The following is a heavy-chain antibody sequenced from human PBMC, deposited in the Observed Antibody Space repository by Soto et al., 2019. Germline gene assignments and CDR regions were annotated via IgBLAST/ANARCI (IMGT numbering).Heavy chain of an antibody. J-gene: IGHJ4*02. CDR1: GFAFSSYA. V-gene: IGHV3-23*01. CDR2: ISGSGGST. Sequence: GGSLRLSCAASGFAFSSYAMSWVRQAPGKGLEWVSGISGSGGSTYYADSVKGRFTISRDNSKNTLYLQVNSLRAEDTALYYCAKGGHYDILTGHSLRGYFDYWGQGTLVTVSS. CDR3: AKGGHYDILTGHSLRGYFDY. D-gene: IGHD3-9*01.